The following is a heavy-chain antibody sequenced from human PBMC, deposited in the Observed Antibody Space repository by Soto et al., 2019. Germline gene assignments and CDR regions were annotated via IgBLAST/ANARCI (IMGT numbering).Heavy chain of an antibody. CDR3: ARSIEMATIGYYYGMDV. CDR2: IDWDDDK. V-gene: IGHV2-70*01. CDR1: GFSLSTSGMC. Sequence: ESGPTLVNPTQTLTLTCTFSGFSLSTSGMCVSWIRQPPGKALEWLALIDWDDDKYYSTSLKTRLTISKDTSKNQVVLTVTNMDPVDTATYYCARSIEMATIGYYYGMDVWGQGTTVTVSS. J-gene: IGHJ6*02. D-gene: IGHD5-12*01.